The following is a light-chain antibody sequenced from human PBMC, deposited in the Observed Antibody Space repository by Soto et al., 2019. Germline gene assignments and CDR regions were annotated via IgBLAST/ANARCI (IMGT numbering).Light chain of an antibody. CDR3: ASFRSGTILV. Sequence: QSALAQPASVSGSPGQSVTISCTGPRSDIGDSNFISWYQHSPGKAPRLLIYEVNNRPSGVSKRFSGSKAGNTASLTISGLLADDEADYFCASFRSGTILVFGSGTKVTVL. J-gene: IGLJ1*01. CDR2: EVN. V-gene: IGLV2-14*01. CDR1: RSDIGDSNF.